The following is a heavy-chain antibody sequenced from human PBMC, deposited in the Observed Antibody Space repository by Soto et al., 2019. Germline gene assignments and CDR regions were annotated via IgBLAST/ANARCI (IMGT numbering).Heavy chain of an antibody. V-gene: IGHV3-23*01. Sequence: EVQLLESGGGLVQPGGSLRLSCAASGFTFSSYAMSWVRQAPGKGLEWVSAISGSGGSTYYADSVKGRFTISRDNSKNTLYLQMNSLRAEDTAVYYCAKDIAPTTVTTWPMFRTNYYYYYGMDVWGQGTTVTVSS. CDR1: GFTFSSYA. CDR2: ISGSGGST. CDR3: AKDIAPTTVTTWPMFRTNYYYYYGMDV. J-gene: IGHJ6*02. D-gene: IGHD4-17*01.